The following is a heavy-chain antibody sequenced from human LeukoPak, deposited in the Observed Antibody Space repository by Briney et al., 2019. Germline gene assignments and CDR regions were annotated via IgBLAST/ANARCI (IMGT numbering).Heavy chain of an antibody. CDR2: INSRSSTI. CDR3: AREVGTPQAFDI. D-gene: IGHD1-26*01. Sequence: GGSLRLSCAASRFTFSNYGVNWVRQAPGKGLEWASYINSRSSTIYYADSVRGRFTISRDNAKNSLYLQMNSLKAEDTAIYYCAREVGTPQAFDIWGQGTMVTVSS. V-gene: IGHV3-48*01. CDR1: RFTFSNYG. J-gene: IGHJ3*02.